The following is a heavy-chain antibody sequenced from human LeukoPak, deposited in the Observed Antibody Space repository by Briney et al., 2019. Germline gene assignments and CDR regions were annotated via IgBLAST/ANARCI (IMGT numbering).Heavy chain of an antibody. D-gene: IGHD6-19*01. CDR3: ARGRLAVARMHAFDI. CDR2: IYHSGST. J-gene: IGHJ3*02. V-gene: IGHV4-4*02. Sequence: SETLSLTCAVSGGSTSSSNWWSWVRQPPGKGLEWIGEIYHSGSTNYNPSLKSRVTISVDTSKNQFSLKLSSVTAADTAVYYCARGRLAVARMHAFDIWGQGTMVTVSS. CDR1: GGSTSSSNW.